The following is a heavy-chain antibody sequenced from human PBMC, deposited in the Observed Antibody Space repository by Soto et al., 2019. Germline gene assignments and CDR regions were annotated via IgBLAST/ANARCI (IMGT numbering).Heavy chain of an antibody. CDR1: GHTXREFS. Sequence: SXKVSFRISGHTXREFSSHLVREAQGKGLEWMGGFDPEGCEAIYAQKWHGRVTVNEDTVTDTAYMELSGLKSDDTAVYYCETPTPLRGAMITKINFDFWGQGTPVTVSS. V-gene: IGHV1-24*01. CDR3: ETPTPLRGAMITKINFDF. D-gene: IGHD3-10*01. CDR2: FDPEGCEA. J-gene: IGHJ4*02.